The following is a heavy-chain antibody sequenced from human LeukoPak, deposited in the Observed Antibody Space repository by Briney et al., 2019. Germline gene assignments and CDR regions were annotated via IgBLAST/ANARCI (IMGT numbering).Heavy chain of an antibody. CDR2: INTNTGNP. J-gene: IGHJ5*02. CDR3: ARGLYYYDSSGYYNWFDP. Sequence: ASVKVSCKASGYTFTSYAMNWVRQAPGQGLEWMGWINTNTGNPAYAQGFTGRFVFSLDTSVSTAYLQISSLKAEDTAVYYCARGLYYYDSSGYYNWFDPWGQGTLVTVSS. D-gene: IGHD3-22*01. CDR1: GYTFTSYA. V-gene: IGHV7-4-1*02.